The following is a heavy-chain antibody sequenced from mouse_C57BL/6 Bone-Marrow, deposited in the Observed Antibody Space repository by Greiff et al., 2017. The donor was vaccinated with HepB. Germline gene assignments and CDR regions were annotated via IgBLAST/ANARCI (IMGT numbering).Heavy chain of an antibody. Sequence: QVQLKESGPGLVQPSQSLSITCTVSGFSLTSYGVHWVRQSPGKGLEWLGVIWSGGSTDYNAAFISRLSISKDNSKSQVFFKMNSLQADDTAIYYCARNARDYDGYAMDYWGQGTSVTVSS. D-gene: IGHD2-4*01. CDR3: ARNARDYDGYAMDY. CDR1: GFSLTSYG. CDR2: IWSGGST. J-gene: IGHJ4*01. V-gene: IGHV2-2*01.